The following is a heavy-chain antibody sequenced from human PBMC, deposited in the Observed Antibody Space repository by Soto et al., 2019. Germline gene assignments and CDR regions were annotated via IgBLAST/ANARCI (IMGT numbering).Heavy chain of an antibody. V-gene: IGHV3-15*01. J-gene: IGHJ4*02. CDR3: TTAATTVTTIDY. D-gene: IGHD4-17*01. CDR1: GFTFRNAW. CDR2: IKRETDGGTT. Sequence: EVQLVESGGGLVEPGGSLRLSCAVSGFTFRNAWMSWVRQAPGKGLEWVGRIKRETDGGTTDYAAPVKGRFTISRDDSKTTLYLQMNSLKTEDTAVYYCTTAATTVTTIDYWGQGTLVTVSS.